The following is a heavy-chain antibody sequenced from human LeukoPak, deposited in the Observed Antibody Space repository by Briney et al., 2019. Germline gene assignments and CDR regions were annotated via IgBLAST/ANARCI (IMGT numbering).Heavy chain of an antibody. D-gene: IGHD3-10*01. J-gene: IGHJ5*02. V-gene: IGHV3-30*18. CDR3: AKAEDGSGALGFDP. CDR1: GFTFSSYG. CDR2: ISYDGSNK. Sequence: PGRSLRLSCAASGFTFSSYGMHWVRQAPGKGLEWVAVISYDGSNKYYTDSVKGRFTISRDNSKNTLCLQMNSLRAEDTAVYYCAKAEDGSGALGFDPWGQGTLVTVSS.